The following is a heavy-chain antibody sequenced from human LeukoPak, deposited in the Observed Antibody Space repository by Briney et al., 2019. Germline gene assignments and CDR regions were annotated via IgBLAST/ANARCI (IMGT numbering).Heavy chain of an antibody. D-gene: IGHD6-19*01. V-gene: IGHV4-4*07. J-gene: IGHJ4*02. CDR2: IYISGST. CDR3: ARKYSSGFPFDY. CDR1: GGSISSYY. Sequence: SETLSLTCTVSGGSISSYYWSWIRQPAGKGLEWIGRIYISGSTNNNPSLKSRVTMSVDTSKNQFSLKLSSVTAADTAVYYCARKYSSGFPFDYWGQGTLVTVSS.